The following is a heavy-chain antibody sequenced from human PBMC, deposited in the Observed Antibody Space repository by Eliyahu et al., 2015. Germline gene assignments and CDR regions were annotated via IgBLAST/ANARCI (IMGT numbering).Heavy chain of an antibody. CDR3: ARVGGIYTAYPQPLDY. CDR2: TNPSGGGT. Sequence: QVQLVQSEAEVKKPGASVKVSCKASGYTFTSSYIYWVRQAPGQGLEWMGITNPSGGGTSYXQKFQDRVTMTRDTSTSTVYMELSSLRSEDTAVYYCARVGGIYTAYPQPLDYWGQGTLVSVSS. D-gene: IGHD5-12*01. V-gene: IGHV1-46*01. CDR1: GYTFTSSY. J-gene: IGHJ4*02.